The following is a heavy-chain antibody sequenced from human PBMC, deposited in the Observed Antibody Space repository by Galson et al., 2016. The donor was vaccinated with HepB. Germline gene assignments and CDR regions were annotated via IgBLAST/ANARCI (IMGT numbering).Heavy chain of an antibody. CDR2: ITSSGYT. CDR1: EFTFSSYA. Sequence: SLRLSCAASEFTFSSYAMNWVRQAPGKGLEWVSYITSSGYTNYADSVKGRFTISRDNTKGTVYLHMNSLRDEDTAVYYCTREANDAFDIWGQGTMVTVSS. V-gene: IGHV3-48*02. J-gene: IGHJ3*02. CDR3: TREANDAFDI.